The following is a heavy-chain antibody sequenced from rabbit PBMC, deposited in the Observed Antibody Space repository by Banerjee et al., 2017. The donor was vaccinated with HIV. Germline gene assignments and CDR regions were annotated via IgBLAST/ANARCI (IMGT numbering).Heavy chain of an antibody. CDR2: IDAGSSGST. J-gene: IGHJ4*01. V-gene: IGHV1S40*01. CDR1: GFTISSYY. CDR3: ARDYAASSGNTVSNFSL. Sequence: QSLEESGGDLVKPGASLTLTCTASGFTISSYYMCWVRQAPGKGLEWIACIDAGSSGSTYYASWAKGRFTVSKTSSTTVTLQMTSLTAADTATYFCARDYAASSGNTVSNFSLWGPGTLVTVS. D-gene: IGHD8-1*01.